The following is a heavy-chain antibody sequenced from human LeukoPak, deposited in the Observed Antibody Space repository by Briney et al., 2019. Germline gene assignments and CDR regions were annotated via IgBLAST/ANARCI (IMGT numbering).Heavy chain of an antibody. CDR2: IYTSGST. J-gene: IGHJ3*02. D-gene: IGHD2-2*01. CDR3: ARDYCSSTSCPPDPDAFDI. CDR1: GGSISSYY. Sequence: SETLSLTCTVSGGSISSYYWSWIRQPAGKGLEWIGRIYTSGSTNYNPSLKSRVTISVDTSKNQFSLKLSSVTAADTAVYYCARDYCSSTSCPPDPDAFDIWGQGTMVTVSS. V-gene: IGHV4-4*07.